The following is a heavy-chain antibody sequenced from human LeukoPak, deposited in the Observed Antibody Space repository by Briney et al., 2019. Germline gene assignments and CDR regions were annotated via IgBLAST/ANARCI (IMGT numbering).Heavy chain of an antibody. CDR2: IKPDGSAK. Sequence: GGSLRLSCATSGLTFNIDWMNWVRQAPGKGLEWVANIKPDGSAKSYVDSVRGRFTISRDNAKESLFLQMNSLRADDTAAYYCARGLRWPDFWGQGTLVTVSS. J-gene: IGHJ4*02. CDR1: GLTFNIDW. CDR3: ARGLRWPDF. V-gene: IGHV3-7*03. D-gene: IGHD4-23*01.